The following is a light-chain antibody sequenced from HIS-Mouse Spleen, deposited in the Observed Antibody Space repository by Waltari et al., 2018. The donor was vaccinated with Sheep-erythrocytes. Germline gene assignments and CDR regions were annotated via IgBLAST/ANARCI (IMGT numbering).Light chain of an antibody. CDR2: LGS. V-gene: IGKV2-28*01. CDR3: MQALQTPRT. Sequence: DIVMTQSPLSLPVTPGEPASISCRSSQSLLHSNGYNYLDLYLQKPGQSPQLLIYLGSNRASGVPDRFSGSGSGTDFTLKISRVEAEDVRVYYCMQALQTPRTFGQGTKVEIK. J-gene: IGKJ1*01. CDR1: QSLLHSNGYNY.